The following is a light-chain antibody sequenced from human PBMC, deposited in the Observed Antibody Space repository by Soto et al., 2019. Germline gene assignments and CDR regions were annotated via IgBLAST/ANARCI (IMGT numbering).Light chain of an antibody. CDR1: SSYVGGYNY. CDR3: SSYTSSSTQV. CDR2: DVS. V-gene: IGLV2-14*03. J-gene: IGLJ2*01. Sequence: QSVLTQPASVSGSPGQSITISCTGTSSYVGGYNYVSWYQQHPHPGKAPKLVIYDVSNRPSGVSNRFSGSKSGNTASLTISGLQAEDEADYYCSSYTSSSTQVFGGGTQLTVL.